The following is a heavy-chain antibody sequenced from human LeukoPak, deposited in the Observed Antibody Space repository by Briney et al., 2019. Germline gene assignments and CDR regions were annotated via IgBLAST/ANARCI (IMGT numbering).Heavy chain of an antibody. D-gene: IGHD3-22*01. CDR3: ARTPINMLVLGTYFDY. CDR1: GDTLNSYA. J-gene: IGHJ4*02. Sequence: ASVKVSCKASGDTLNSYAFSWVRQAPGQGLEWMGGTIPIFGRTNYAQKFQSRVTIIADESKRTVYMELSSLSSEDTAVYYCARTPINMLVLGTYFDYWGQGTLVTVSS. V-gene: IGHV1-69*01. CDR2: TIPIFGRT.